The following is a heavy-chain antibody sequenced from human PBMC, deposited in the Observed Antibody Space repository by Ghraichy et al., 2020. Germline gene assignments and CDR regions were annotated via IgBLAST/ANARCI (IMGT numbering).Heavy chain of an antibody. V-gene: IGHV3-23*01. CDR1: GFTFSSYD. CDR2: ISGSGGST. J-gene: IGHJ6*03. CDR3: AKFPAYCSSTSCYVTRPDDQHMDV. D-gene: IGHD2-2*01. Sequence: GGSLRLSCAASGFTFSSYDMSWVRQAPGKGLEWVSAISGSGGSTYYGDSVKGRFTISRDNSKNTLYLQMNSLRAEDTAVYYCAKFPAYCSSTSCYVTRPDDQHMDVWGKGTTVTVSS.